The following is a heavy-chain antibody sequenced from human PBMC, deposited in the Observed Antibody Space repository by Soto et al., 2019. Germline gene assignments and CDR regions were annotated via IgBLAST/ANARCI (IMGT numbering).Heavy chain of an antibody. Sequence: GGSLRLSCAASGFTFSGSAMHWVRLASGKGLEWVGRIRSKANSYATAYAASVKGRFTISRDDSKNTAYLQMNSLKTEDTAVYYCTSSNWRYVAAGVGFDYWGQGTLVTVSS. CDR3: TSSNWRYVAAGVGFDY. CDR2: IRSKANSYAT. V-gene: IGHV3-73*01. D-gene: IGHD6-25*01. J-gene: IGHJ4*02. CDR1: GFTFSGSA.